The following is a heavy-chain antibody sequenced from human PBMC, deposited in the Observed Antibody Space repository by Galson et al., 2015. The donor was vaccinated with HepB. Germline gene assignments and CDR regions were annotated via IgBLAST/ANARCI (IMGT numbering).Heavy chain of an antibody. Sequence: ETLSLTCTVSGGSISSYYWSWIRQPPGKGLEWIGYIYNSGSTNYNPSLKSRVTISVDTAKNQFSLKLRSVTAADTAVYYFTRDMRPFTSGWRAFDILGQGTMVTVSS. J-gene: IGHJ3*02. CDR3: TRDMRPFTSGWRAFDI. D-gene: IGHD6-19*01. CDR1: GGSISSYY. CDR2: IYNSGST. V-gene: IGHV4-59*01.